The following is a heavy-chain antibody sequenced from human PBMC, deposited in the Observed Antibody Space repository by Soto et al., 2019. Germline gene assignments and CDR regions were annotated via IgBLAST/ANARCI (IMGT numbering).Heavy chain of an antibody. CDR3: GRGLGFWSGSAIDY. Sequence: QVQLVESGGGVGQPGRSLRLSCAASGFTFSTNAMHWVRQAPGKGLEWVAVTSYDGRNKYYTDSVKGRFTISRDNSKNPLYLQMNSLRPEDTAVYYCGRGLGFWSGSAIDYWGQGTLVTVSS. V-gene: IGHV3-30*04. D-gene: IGHD3-3*01. CDR1: GFTFSTNA. J-gene: IGHJ4*02. CDR2: TSYDGRNK.